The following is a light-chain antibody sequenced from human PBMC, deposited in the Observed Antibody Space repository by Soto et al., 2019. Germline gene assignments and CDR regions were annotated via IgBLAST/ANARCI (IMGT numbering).Light chain of an antibody. V-gene: IGLV9-49*01. Sequence: QPVLTQPPSASASLGASGTLTCTLSSGYSNYKVAWYQQRPGKGPRFVMRVGTGGLVGSKGDGIPDRFSVLGSGLNRYLTIKNNQEDDERYYYSGAAHGSASNCVSWVCGGGTQLTVL. J-gene: IGLJ3*02. CDR1: SGYSNYK. CDR2: VGTGGLVG. CDR3: GAAHGSASNCVSWV.